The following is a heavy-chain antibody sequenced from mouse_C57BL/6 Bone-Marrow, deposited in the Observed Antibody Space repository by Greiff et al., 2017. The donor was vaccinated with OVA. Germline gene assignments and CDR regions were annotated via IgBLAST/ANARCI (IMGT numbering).Heavy chain of an antibody. CDR2: ISNLAYSI. CDR3: ARGDYYSNPAWFAY. Sequence: EVQRVESGGGLVQPGGSLKLSCAASGFTFSDYGMAWVRQAPRKGPEWVAFISNLAYSIYYADTVTGRFTISRENAKNTLYLEMSSLRSEDTAMYYCARGDYYSNPAWFAYWGQGTLVTVSA. J-gene: IGHJ3*01. D-gene: IGHD2-5*01. CDR1: GFTFSDYG. V-gene: IGHV5-15*01.